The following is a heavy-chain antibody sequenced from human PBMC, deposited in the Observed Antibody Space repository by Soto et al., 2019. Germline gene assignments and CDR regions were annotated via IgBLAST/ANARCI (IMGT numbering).Heavy chain of an antibody. Sequence: SVKVSCKASGGTFSNYAISWVRQAPGQGLEWVGGIIPMFGTSNYAQNFQGRVSITADESTSTAYMELSSLRSEDTAVYYCARGVRTGFYGMDVWGQGTTVTVSS. CDR3: ARGVRTGFYGMDV. CDR2: IIPMFGTS. CDR1: GGTFSNYA. V-gene: IGHV1-69*13. D-gene: IGHD3-10*01. J-gene: IGHJ6*02.